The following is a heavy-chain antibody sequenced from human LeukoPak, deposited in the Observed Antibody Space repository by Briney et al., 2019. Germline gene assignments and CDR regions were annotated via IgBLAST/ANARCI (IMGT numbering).Heavy chain of an antibody. CDR2: INWSGGST. J-gene: IGHJ4*02. Sequence: GGSLRLSCTASGFAFDDHGMSGVRQVPGKGLEWVSGINWSGGSTGYADPLRGRFTISIDNAKNSLYLQMDSLRAEDTALYYCSRVPITSPFYFHSWGQGTLVTVSS. CDR3: SRVPITSPFYFHS. CDR1: GFAFDDHG. V-gene: IGHV3-20*04. D-gene: IGHD2-2*01.